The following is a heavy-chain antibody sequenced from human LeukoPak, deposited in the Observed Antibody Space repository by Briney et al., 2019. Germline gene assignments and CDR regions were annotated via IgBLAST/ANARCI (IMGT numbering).Heavy chain of an antibody. CDR1: GYTFTGYY. CDR2: INPNSGGT. CDR3: AKGPARQELLPPGTRSLYNWFDP. J-gene: IGHJ5*02. Sequence: ASVKVSCKASGYTFTGYYMHWVRQAPGQGLEWMGWINPNSGGTNYAQKFQGRVTMTRDTSISTAYMELSRLRSDDTAVYYCAKGPARQELLPPGTRSLYNWFDPWGQGTLVTVS. V-gene: IGHV1-2*02. D-gene: IGHD1-7*01.